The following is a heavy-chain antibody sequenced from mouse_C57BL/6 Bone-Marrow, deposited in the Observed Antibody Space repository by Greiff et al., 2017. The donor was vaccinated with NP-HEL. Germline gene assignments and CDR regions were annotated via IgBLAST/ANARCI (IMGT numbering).Heavy chain of an antibody. D-gene: IGHD2-4*01. V-gene: IGHV5-12*01. CDR1: GFTFSDYY. CDR3: ARHGYYDYHVGFAY. CDR2: ISNGGGST. J-gene: IGHJ3*01. Sequence: EVQLQESGGGLVQPGGSLKLSCAASGFTFSDYYMYWVRQTPEKRLEWVAYISNGGGSTYYPDNVKGRFTISRDNAKNTLYMQMSSLKSEDTAMYYWARHGYYDYHVGFAYWGQGTLVTVSA.